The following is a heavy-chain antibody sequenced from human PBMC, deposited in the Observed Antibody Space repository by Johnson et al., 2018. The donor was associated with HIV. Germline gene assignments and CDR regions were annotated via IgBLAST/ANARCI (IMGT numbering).Heavy chain of an antibody. J-gene: IGHJ3*02. Sequence: VQLVESGGELVQPGGSLRLSCPASGFTFSSYAMPWVRQATGKGLEWVSAIGTAGDTSYPGSVKGQFTISRENAKNSLYLQMNSLRAGDTAVYYCARGSSYYYDSSGSDAFDIWGQGTMVTVSS. CDR2: IGTAGDT. V-gene: IGHV3-13*01. CDR3: ARGSSYYYDSSGSDAFDI. CDR1: GFTFSSYA. D-gene: IGHD3-22*01.